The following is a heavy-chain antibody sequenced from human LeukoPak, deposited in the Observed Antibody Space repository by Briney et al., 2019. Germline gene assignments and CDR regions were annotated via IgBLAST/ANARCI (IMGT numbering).Heavy chain of an antibody. J-gene: IGHJ4*02. CDR3: VRGGDCANTNCYRPFDY. D-gene: IGHD2-2*02. CDR2: ISDDGDKK. Sequence: GRSLRLSCAVSGLTFSSFAMHWVRQAPGKGLEWVALISDDGDKKYYADSVKGRFTISRDNSKNMLYVQMNSLRTEDTALYYCVRGGDCANTNCYRPFDYWGQGTLVTVSS. V-gene: IGHV3-30-3*01. CDR1: GLTFSSFA.